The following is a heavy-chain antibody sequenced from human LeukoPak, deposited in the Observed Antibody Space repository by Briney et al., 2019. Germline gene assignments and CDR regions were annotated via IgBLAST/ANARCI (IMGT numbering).Heavy chain of an antibody. D-gene: IGHD3-16*02. Sequence: SETLSLTCAVYGGSFSGYYWSWIRQPPGKGLEWIGEINHNGSTNYNPSLKSRVTISVDTSKNQFSLKLSSVTAADTAVYYCARGGRDYVWGSYRYFDYWGQGTLVTVSS. CDR1: GGSFSGYY. CDR3: ARGGRDYVWGSYRYFDY. J-gene: IGHJ4*02. CDR2: INHNGST. V-gene: IGHV4-34*01.